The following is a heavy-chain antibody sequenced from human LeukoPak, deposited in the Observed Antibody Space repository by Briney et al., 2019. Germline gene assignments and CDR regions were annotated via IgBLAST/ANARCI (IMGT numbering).Heavy chain of an antibody. V-gene: IGHV3-30*02. CDR2: IRYDGSNK. J-gene: IGHJ6*03. CDR1: GFTFSSYG. Sequence: GGSLRLSCTASGFTFSSYGIHWVRQAPGKGLEWVVFIRYDGSNKYYADSVKGRFTISRDNSKNTLYLHMNSLRLEDTAVYYCAKDQGLWFGDKVGYYMDVWGKGTTVTVSS. D-gene: IGHD3-10*01. CDR3: AKDQGLWFGDKVGYYMDV.